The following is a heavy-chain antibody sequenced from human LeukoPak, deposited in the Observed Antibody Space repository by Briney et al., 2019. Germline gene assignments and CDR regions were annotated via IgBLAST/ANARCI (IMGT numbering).Heavy chain of an antibody. J-gene: IGHJ4*02. V-gene: IGHV3-43D*03. CDR2: ISWDGGST. CDR1: GFTFDDYA. Sequence: GGSLRLSCAASGFTFDDYAMHWVRQGPGKGLEWVSLISWDGGSTYYADSVKGRFTISRDNSKNSLYLQMNSLRAEDTALYYCAKDRGLGVAYICDYWGQGTLVTVSS. CDR3: AKDRGLGVAYICDY. D-gene: IGHD6-19*01.